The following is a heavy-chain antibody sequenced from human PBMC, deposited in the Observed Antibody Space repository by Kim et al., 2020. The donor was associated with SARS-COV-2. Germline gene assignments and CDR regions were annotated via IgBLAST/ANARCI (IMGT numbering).Heavy chain of an antibody. D-gene: IGHD3-10*01. CDR3: AKGGVRGVIIADLDY. V-gene: IGHV3-23*01. J-gene: IGHJ4*02. Sequence: DSVKGRFTISIDNSRNTVYLHMNSLRAEDTAVYYCAKGGVRGVIIADLDYWGQGTLVTVSP.